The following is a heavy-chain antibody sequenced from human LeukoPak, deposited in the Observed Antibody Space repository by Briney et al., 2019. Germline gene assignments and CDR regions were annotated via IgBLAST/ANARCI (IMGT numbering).Heavy chain of an antibody. D-gene: IGHD3-3*01. V-gene: IGHV3-72*01. CDR2: TRNKANTYST. J-gene: IGHJ4*02. Sequence: GGSLRLSCAASGFSFSDHYMDWVRQAPGKGLEWVGRTRNKANTYSTEYAASVKGRFTISRDDSKNSLYLQMNSLQAGDTAVYYCARVSFDDDFRSGSFYFDFSGQGTLVTVSS. CDR3: ARVSFDDDFRSGSFYFDF. CDR1: GFSFSDHY.